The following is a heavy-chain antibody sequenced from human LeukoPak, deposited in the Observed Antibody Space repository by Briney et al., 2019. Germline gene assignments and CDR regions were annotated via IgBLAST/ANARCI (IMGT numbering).Heavy chain of an antibody. CDR3: ARERTSRYSSGWYRAFDY. CDR2: IYTSGST. J-gene: IGHJ4*02. CDR1: GGSINSSNYY. D-gene: IGHD6-19*01. Sequence: PSETLSLTCTVSGGSINSSNYYWSWIRQPAGKGLEWIGRIYTSGSTNYNPSLKSRVTISVDTSKNQFSLKLSSVTAADTAVYYCARERTSRYSSGWYRAFDYWGQGTLVTVSS. V-gene: IGHV4-61*02.